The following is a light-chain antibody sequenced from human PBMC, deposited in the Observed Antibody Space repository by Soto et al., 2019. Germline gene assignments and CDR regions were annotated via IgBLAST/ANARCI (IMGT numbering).Light chain of an antibody. CDR3: QQYNNWPPIT. CDR1: QSVYNN. CDR2: SAF. J-gene: IGKJ5*01. Sequence: EVVLTQSPATLSVSPGERATLSCRASQSVYNNLAWYQQKPGQAPRLVIYSAFTRATGIPDRFSGSGSGTEFTLTISRLQSEDFAVYYCQQYNNWPPITFGQGTRLEIK. V-gene: IGKV3-15*01.